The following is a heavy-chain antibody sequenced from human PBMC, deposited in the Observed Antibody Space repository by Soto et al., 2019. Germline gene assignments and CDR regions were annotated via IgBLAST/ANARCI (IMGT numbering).Heavy chain of an antibody. CDR2: ISSSSSYI. Sequence: GGSLRLSCAASGFTFSSYSMNWVRQAPGKGLEWVSSISSSSSYIYYADSVKCRFTISRDNAKNSLYLQINSLRAEDTAVYYCARDCLRDDWNEENDAFDIWGQGTMVTVSS. V-gene: IGHV3-21*01. CDR1: GFTFSSYS. D-gene: IGHD1-1*01. J-gene: IGHJ3*02. CDR3: ARDCLRDDWNEENDAFDI.